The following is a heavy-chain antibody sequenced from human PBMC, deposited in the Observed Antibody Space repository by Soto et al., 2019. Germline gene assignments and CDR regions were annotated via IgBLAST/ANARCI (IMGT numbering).Heavy chain of an antibody. Sequence: PSETLSLTCTVSGGSISSGGYYWSWIRQHPGKGLEWIGYIYYSGSTYYNPSLKSRVTISVDTSKNQFSLKLSSVTAADTAVYYCARVSRPERWLQFGGLDVWGQGTTVTVSS. V-gene: IGHV4-31*03. CDR2: IYYSGST. D-gene: IGHD5-12*01. CDR3: ARVSRPERWLQFGGLDV. CDR1: GGSISSGGYY. J-gene: IGHJ6*02.